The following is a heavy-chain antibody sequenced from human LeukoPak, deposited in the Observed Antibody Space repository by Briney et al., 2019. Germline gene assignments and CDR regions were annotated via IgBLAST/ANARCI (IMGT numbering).Heavy chain of an antibody. J-gene: IGHJ4*02. CDR2: IWYDGGNK. D-gene: IGHD3-10*01. V-gene: IGHV3-33*01. Sequence: GGSLRLSCAASGFTFSSYGMHWVRQAPGKGLEWLAVIWYDGGNKYYADSVKGRFTISRDNSKNTLYLQMSSLRAEDTAVYYCTAGSGSYRIDYWGQGTLVIVSS. CDR3: TAGSGSYRIDY. CDR1: GFTFSSYG.